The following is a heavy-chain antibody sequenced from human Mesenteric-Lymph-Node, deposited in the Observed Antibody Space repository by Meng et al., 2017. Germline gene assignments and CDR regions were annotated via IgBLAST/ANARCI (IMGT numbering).Heavy chain of an antibody. Sequence: ETLSLTCAASGFTFSSYSMNWVRQAPGKGLEWVSSISSSSSYIYYADSVNGRFTISRDNAKNSLYLQMNSRRAEDTAVYYCARGCTVVTPGDEYFHHWGQGTLVTVSS. J-gene: IGHJ1*01. CDR2: ISSSSSYI. CDR3: ARGCTVVTPGDEYFHH. D-gene: IGHD4-23*01. V-gene: IGHV3-21*01. CDR1: GFTFSSYS.